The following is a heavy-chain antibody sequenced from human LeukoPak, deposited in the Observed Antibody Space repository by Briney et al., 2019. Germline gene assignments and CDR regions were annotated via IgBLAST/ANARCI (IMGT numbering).Heavy chain of an antibody. V-gene: IGHV4-59*01. CDR2: IYYSGTT. J-gene: IGHJ5*02. Sequence: SETLSLTCTVSGGSISSYYWSWIRQPPGKGLEWIGYIYYSGTTNYNPSHKSRVTISVDTSKKEISLKLSSVTAADTAVYYCARGRYGTVTRGWFDPWGQGTLVTVSS. CDR1: GGSISSYY. CDR3: ARGRYGTVTRGWFDP. D-gene: IGHD1-1*01.